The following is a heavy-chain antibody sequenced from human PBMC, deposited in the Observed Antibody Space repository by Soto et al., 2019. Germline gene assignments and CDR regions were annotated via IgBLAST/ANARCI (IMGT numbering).Heavy chain of an antibody. CDR3: ASRIGYGYALVY. D-gene: IGHD5-18*01. J-gene: IGHJ4*02. Sequence: EVQLLESGGGLIQPGGSLRLSCAASGFTFSTYAMIWVRQAPGKGLEWVSTISDSGGSTWYAESVKGRFTISRDNSKNTLYLQMNSLSAEDTAEYYCASRIGYGYALVYWGQGALVTVS. CDR2: ISDSGGST. V-gene: IGHV3-23*01. CDR1: GFTFSTYA.